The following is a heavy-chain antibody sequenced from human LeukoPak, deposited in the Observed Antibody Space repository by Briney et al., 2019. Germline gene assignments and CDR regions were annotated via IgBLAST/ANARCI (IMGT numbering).Heavy chain of an antibody. J-gene: IGHJ4*02. V-gene: IGHV1-69*04. D-gene: IGHD5-24*01. CDR3: ARWEMATSRIFDY. CDR1: GGTFSSYA. CDR2: IIPILGIA. Sequence: GASVKVSCKASGGTFSSYAISWVRQAPGQGLEWMGRIIPILGIANYAQKFQGRVTITADKSTSTAYMELSSLRSEDTAVYYCARWEMATSRIFDYWGQGTLVTVSS.